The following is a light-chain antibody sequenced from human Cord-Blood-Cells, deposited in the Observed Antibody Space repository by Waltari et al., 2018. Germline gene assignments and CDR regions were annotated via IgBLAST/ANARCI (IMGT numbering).Light chain of an antibody. CDR1: SSDVGGSNS. Sequence: QSALTQPASVSGSPGQSITISCTGTSSDVGGSNSVSWYQQHPGKAPKLMIYDVTKRPSGVSKRFSGSKSGNTASLTVSGLQGEDEADYYCSSYTSSSTWVFGGGTKLTVL. CDR3: SSYTSSSTWV. CDR2: DVT. J-gene: IGLJ3*02. V-gene: IGLV2-14*01.